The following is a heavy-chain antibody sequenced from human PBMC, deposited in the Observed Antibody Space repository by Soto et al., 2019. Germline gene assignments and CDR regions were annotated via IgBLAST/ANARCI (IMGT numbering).Heavy chain of an antibody. V-gene: IGHV4-39*01. CDR3: ARRYYYDSSGYQNWFDP. CDR1: GGSISSSSYY. D-gene: IGHD3-22*01. CDR2: IYYSGST. Sequence: SETLSLTCTVSGGSISSSSYYWGWIRQPPGKGLEWIGSIYYSGSTYYNPSLKSRVTISVDTSKNQFSLKLSSVTAADTAVYYCARRYYYDSSGYQNWFDPWGQGTLVTVS. J-gene: IGHJ5*02.